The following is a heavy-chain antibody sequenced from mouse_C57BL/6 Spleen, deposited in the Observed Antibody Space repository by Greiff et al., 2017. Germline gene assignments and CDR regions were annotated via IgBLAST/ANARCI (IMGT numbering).Heavy chain of an antibody. CDR1: GYTFTSYW. J-gene: IGHJ2*01. V-gene: IGHV1-53*01. CDR2: INPSNGGT. CDR3: ARGAAQATSGGY. D-gene: IGHD3-2*02. Sequence: QVQLQQPGTELVKPGASVKLSCKASGYTFTSYWMHWVKQRPGQGLEWIGNINPSNGGTNYNEKFKSKATLTVDNSSSTAYMQLSSLASEDSAVYCGARGAAQATSGGYWGQGPTLTVSS.